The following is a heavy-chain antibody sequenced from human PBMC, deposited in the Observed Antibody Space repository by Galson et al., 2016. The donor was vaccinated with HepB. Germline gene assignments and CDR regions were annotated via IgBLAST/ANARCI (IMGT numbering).Heavy chain of an antibody. CDR2: ISWDGRSP. V-gene: IGHV3-43*01. D-gene: IGHD3-10*01. CDR1: GFTFDDYT. J-gene: IGHJ6*02. Sequence: SLRLSCAASGFTFDDYTMHWVRQVPGKGPEWVGLISWDGRSPDYADSVRGRFTISRDNRQNLMYLQMNGLTTEDTALYYCGKDWGSLWESSGKGMDVWGQGTTVIVSS. CDR3: GKDWGSLWESSGKGMDV.